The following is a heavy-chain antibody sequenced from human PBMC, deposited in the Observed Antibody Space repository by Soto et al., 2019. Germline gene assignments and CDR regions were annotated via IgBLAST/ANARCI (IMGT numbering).Heavy chain of an antibody. CDR1: ADRVSTYSSS. J-gene: IGHJ4*02. D-gene: IGHD5-18*01. CDR2: TYHRAKWFS. Sequence: SHTLSLTCSISADRVSTYSSSWNWIRQSPSRGLEWLGRTYHRAKWFSDDAESVKCRITINPDTAKNQFSLQLKSVTPEDTAVYYCTREAGNGYELKKLDYWGQGTRVTVSS. V-gene: IGHV6-1*01. CDR3: TREAGNGYELKKLDY.